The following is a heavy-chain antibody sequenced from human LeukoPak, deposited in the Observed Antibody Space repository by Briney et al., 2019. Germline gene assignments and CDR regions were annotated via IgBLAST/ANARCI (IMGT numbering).Heavy chain of an antibody. CDR2: IRSKPYGGTT. V-gene: IGHV3-49*04. Sequence: GGSLRLSCAASGFTVSSNYMSWVRQAPGKGLERVGFIRSKPYGGTTEYAASVKGRFTISRDDSKSIAYLQMNSLKTEDTAVYYCTRDRVGNKKFDCWGQGTLVTVSS. J-gene: IGHJ4*02. CDR3: TRDRVGNKKFDC. CDR1: GFTVSSNY. D-gene: IGHD1-26*01.